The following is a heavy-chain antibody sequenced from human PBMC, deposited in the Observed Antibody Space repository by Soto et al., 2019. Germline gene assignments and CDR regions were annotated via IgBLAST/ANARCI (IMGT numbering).Heavy chain of an antibody. Sequence: VQLMQSGAEVKKPGSSVKVSCKASGGTFSSHSINWVRQAPGQGLEWMGGVISLFGTANYAHNLEGRVTITADPSTSTAYMELNSLRSDDTAVYYCAREVGYGDFSAALLDWGQGTLVTVSS. J-gene: IGHJ4*02. CDR1: GGTFSSHS. CDR3: AREVGYGDFSAALLD. V-gene: IGHV1-69*01. CDR2: VISLFGTA. D-gene: IGHD4-17*01.